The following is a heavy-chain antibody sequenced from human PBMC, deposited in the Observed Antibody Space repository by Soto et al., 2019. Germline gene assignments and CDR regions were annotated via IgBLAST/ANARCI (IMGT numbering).Heavy chain of an antibody. CDR3: ARARGGSSGYRNWFHP. Sequence: ASVKVSCKASGGTFSSYAISWVRQAPGQGLEWMGGIIPIFGTANYAQKFQGRVTITADESTSTAYMELSSLRSEDTAVYYCARARGGSSGYRNWFHPWGQGTLVTVSS. CDR1: GGTFSSYA. D-gene: IGHD3-22*01. J-gene: IGHJ5*02. CDR2: IIPIFGTA. V-gene: IGHV1-69*13.